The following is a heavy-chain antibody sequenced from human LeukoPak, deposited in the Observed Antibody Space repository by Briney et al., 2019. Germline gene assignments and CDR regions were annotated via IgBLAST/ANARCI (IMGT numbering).Heavy chain of an antibody. D-gene: IGHD2-21*02. V-gene: IGHV4-34*01. CDR2: IHHRAGA. CDR3: ARGPVRDDGLTGISYYFGLDV. J-gene: IGHJ6*02. CDR1: GGSFTDYY. Sequence: SETLSLTCAVYGGSFTDYYWSWIRHLPGKGLEWIGEIHHRAGANYNPSLWGRVTISAETSKNQFSLHLTSVTAADTATFYCARGPVRDDGLTGISYYFGLDVWGHGTTVTVFS.